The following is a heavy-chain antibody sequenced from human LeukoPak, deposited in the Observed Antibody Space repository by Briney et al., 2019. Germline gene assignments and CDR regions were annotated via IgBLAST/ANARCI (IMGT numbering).Heavy chain of an antibody. Sequence: ASVKVSCKASGYTFTGYYMHWVRQAPGHGLEWMGRINPNSGGTNYAQKFQGRVTINRDTSISTAYMELSRLRSDDTAVYYCARAVVVTAPLDYWGQGTLVTVSS. CDR3: ARAVVVTAPLDY. D-gene: IGHD2-21*02. V-gene: IGHV1-2*06. J-gene: IGHJ4*02. CDR1: GYTFTGYY. CDR2: INPNSGGT.